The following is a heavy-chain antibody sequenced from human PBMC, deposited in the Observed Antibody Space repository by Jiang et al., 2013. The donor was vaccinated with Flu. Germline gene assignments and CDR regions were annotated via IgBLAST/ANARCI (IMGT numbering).Heavy chain of an antibody. Sequence: GAEVKKPGASVKISCKASGSTFVIYTIHWVRQAPGQRLEWMGWINVGNGNTKYSQKFQGRVTISRDSSASTAYVGLSSLRSQDTAIYYCAINPPGPTYYFDSWGQGTLVTVSS. V-gene: IGHV1-3*01. J-gene: IGHJ4*02. D-gene: IGHD2-8*02. CDR3: AINPPGPTYYFDS. CDR1: GSTFVIYT. CDR2: INVGNGNT.